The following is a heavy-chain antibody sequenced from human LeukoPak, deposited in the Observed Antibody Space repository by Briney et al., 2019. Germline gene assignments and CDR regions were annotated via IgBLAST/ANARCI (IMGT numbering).Heavy chain of an antibody. Sequence: GGSLRLSCAASGFTVSSNYMSWVRQAPGKGLEWVSFIYCGGNTYYADSVEGRFTMSRDNSKNTLYLQMNSLRAEDTAVYYCARGIGSQLRSGWFDPWGQGTLVTVSS. D-gene: IGHD3-3*01. J-gene: IGHJ5*02. CDR1: GFTVSSNY. CDR3: ARGIGSQLRSGWFDP. V-gene: IGHV3-66*01. CDR2: IYCGGNT.